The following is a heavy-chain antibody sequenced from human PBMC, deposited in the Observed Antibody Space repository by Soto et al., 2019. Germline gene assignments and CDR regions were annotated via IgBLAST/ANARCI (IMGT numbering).Heavy chain of an antibody. V-gene: IGHV1-2*04. J-gene: IGHJ4*02. CDR1: GYTFTGYD. CDR2: INPNSGGT. Sequence: ASVKVSCKASGYTFTGYDMHWVRQAPGQGLEWMGWINPNSGGTNYAQKFQGWVTMTRDTSISTAYMELSRLRSDDTAVYYCAREAGSXWYYFDYWGQGTLVTVSS. D-gene: IGHD6-13*01. CDR3: AREAGSXWYYFDY.